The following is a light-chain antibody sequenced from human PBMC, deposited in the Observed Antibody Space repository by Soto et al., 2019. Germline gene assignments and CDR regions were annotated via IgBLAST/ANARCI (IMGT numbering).Light chain of an antibody. CDR3: SSYTTISTYV. J-gene: IGLJ1*01. CDR1: SSDVGSYNY. V-gene: IGLV2-14*01. Sequence: QSVLTQPASVSGSPGQSIAIPCTGTSSDVGSYNYVSWYQQHPDKAPKLILYDVTNRPSGVSNRFSGSKSGNTASLTISGLQAEDEADYYCSSYTTISTYVFGAGTKVTVL. CDR2: DVT.